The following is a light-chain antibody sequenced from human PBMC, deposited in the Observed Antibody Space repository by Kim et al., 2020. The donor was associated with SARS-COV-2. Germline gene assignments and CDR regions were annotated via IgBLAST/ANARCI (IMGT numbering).Light chain of an antibody. CDR1: NIGSKS. CDR2: YDT. J-gene: IGLJ1*01. V-gene: IGLV3-21*04. CDR3: QVWDSSSDQGV. Sequence: APGKTAGITWGGNNIGSKSVHWYQQKPGQAPVLVIYYDTDRPSGIPERFSGSNSGNTATLTISRVEAGDEADYYCQVWDSSSDQGVFGTGTKVTVL.